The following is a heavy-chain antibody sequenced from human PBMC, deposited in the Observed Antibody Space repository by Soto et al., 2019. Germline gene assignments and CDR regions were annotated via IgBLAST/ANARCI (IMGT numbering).Heavy chain of an antibody. Sequence: KASETLSLTCAISGDSVSSNSDTWNWIRQSPSRGLEWLGRTYYRSKWSNDYAVSVKSRISINPDTSKNQFSLQLNSVTPEDTAVYYCARANAVAGPNLDYWGQGTLVTVSS. V-gene: IGHV6-1*01. J-gene: IGHJ4*02. CDR3: ARANAVAGPNLDY. CDR2: TYYRSKWSN. CDR1: GDSVSSNSDT. D-gene: IGHD6-19*01.